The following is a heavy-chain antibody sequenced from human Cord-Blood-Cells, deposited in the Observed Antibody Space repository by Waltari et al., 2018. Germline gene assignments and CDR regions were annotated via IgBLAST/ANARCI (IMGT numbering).Heavy chain of an antibody. Sequence: QVQLVESGGGVVQPGRSLRLSCAASGFTFSSYGMHWVRQAPGKGLEWVAVISYDGSNKYYADSVKGRFTISRDNSKNTLYLQMNSLRAEDTAVYYCATELWFRESFDYWGQGTLVTVSS. CDR3: ATELWFRESFDY. V-gene: IGHV3-30*03. D-gene: IGHD3-10*01. CDR1: GFTFSSYG. CDR2: ISYDGSNK. J-gene: IGHJ4*02.